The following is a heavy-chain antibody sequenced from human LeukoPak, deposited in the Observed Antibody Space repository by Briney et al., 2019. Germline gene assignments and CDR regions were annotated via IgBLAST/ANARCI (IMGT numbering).Heavy chain of an antibody. CDR1: GFTFSSYG. J-gene: IGHJ4*02. Sequence: GGSLRLSCAASGFTFSSYGMSWVRQAPGKGLEWVSAISGSGGSTYYADSVKGRFTISRDNSKNTLYLQMNSLRAKDTAVYYCAKDTGHYGDYFDYWGQGTLVTVSS. CDR3: AKDTGHYGDYFDY. D-gene: IGHD4-17*01. V-gene: IGHV3-23*01. CDR2: ISGSGGST.